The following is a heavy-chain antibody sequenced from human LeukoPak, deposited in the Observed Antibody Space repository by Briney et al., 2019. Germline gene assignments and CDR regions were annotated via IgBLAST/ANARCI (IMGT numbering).Heavy chain of an antibody. CDR1: GFTFSRYD. V-gene: IGHV3-23*01. CDR2: ISRSGPT. D-gene: IGHD2-2*03. J-gene: IGHJ3*02. CDR3: SKGGYFNFEN. Sequence: PGGSLRLSCAASGFTFSRYDMQWVRQAPGKGLEWVSGISRSGPTYYTDSVKGRFTISRDNSKNTLYLQMNSLRAEDTAVYYCSKGGYFNFENWGQGTMVSVSP.